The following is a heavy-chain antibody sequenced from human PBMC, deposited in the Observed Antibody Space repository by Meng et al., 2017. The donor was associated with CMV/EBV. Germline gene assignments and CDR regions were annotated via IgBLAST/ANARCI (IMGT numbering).Heavy chain of an antibody. V-gene: IGHV4-34*01. D-gene: IGHD2-2*01. Sequence: ESLKISCAASGFTFDDYGMSWVRQVPGKGLEWIGEINHSGSTNYNPSLKSRVTISVDTSKNQFSLKLSSVTAADTAVYYCARVRYCDSSACYQWYDFWGQGTLITVSS. J-gene: IGHJ4*02. CDR3: ARVRYCDSSACYQWYDF. CDR2: INHSGST. CDR1: GFTFDDYG.